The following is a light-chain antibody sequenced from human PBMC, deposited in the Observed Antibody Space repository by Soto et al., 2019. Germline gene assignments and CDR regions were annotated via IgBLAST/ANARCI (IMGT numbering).Light chain of an antibody. J-gene: IGKJ2*01. V-gene: IGKV3-11*01. Sequence: EIVLTQSPGTLSLSPGERATLSCRASQSGSRYLAWYQQKPGQAPRRLIYDASSSATGIPDSFSGSESGTNFTVNITILQCADIAIYYCLQRSNWPTRYTFGQGTKLEI. CDR3: LQRSNWPTRYT. CDR1: QSGSRY. CDR2: DAS.